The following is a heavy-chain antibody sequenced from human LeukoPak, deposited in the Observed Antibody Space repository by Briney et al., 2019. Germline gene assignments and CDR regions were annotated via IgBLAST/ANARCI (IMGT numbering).Heavy chain of an antibody. J-gene: IGHJ4*02. Sequence: GSLRLSCAASGFTFSSYAMHWVRQAPGKGLEWVAVISYDGSNKYYADSVKGRFTISRDNSKNTLYLQMNSLRAEDTAVYYCARDIAVAEYYFDYWGQGTLVTVSS. CDR2: ISYDGSNK. D-gene: IGHD6-19*01. CDR1: GFTFSSYA. CDR3: ARDIAVAEYYFDY. V-gene: IGHV3-30*04.